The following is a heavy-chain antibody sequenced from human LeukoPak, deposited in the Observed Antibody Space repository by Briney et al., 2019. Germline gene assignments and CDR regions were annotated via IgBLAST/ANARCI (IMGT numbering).Heavy chain of an antibody. CDR1: GFTFSNYW. CDR3: AREQRTFDY. D-gene: IGHD5-24*01. CDR2: IEPDGGEQ. J-gene: IGHJ4*02. V-gene: IGHV3-7*03. Sequence: PGGSLRLSCVASGFTFSNYWMNWVRQAPGKGLEWVANIEPDGGEQYYVDSVKGRFTISRDNAENSLYLQLSSLRAEDTAVYYCAREQRTFDYWGQGILVTVSS.